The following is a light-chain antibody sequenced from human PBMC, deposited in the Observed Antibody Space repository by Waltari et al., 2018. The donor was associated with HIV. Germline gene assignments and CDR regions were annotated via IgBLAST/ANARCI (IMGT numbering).Light chain of an antibody. J-gene: IGLJ2*01. CDR1: SCGSES. Sequence: SCELTQPLPVSGALGQPARTTSGSASCGSESGHWYQQRPGQAPLLVIYSDSNRPSGIPERFSGSNSANTATLTISRAQAGDEADYSCQVWDSSTTKVFGGGTKLTVL. CDR2: SDS. V-gene: IGLV3-9*01. CDR3: QVWDSSTTKV.